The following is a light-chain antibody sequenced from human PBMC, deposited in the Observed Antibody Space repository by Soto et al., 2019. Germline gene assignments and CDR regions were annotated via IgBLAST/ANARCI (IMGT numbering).Light chain of an antibody. CDR3: TSFGGVNKLV. CDR2: DVS. V-gene: IGLV2-8*01. Sequence: QSALTQPPSASGSPGQSVTSSCTGTSSDIGGYNFVSWYQHHPGKAPKLMIYDVSKRPSGVPDRFSGSKSGNTASLTVSGLQSEDEADYYCTSFGGVNKLVFGGGTKLTVL. J-gene: IGLJ2*01. CDR1: SSDIGGYNF.